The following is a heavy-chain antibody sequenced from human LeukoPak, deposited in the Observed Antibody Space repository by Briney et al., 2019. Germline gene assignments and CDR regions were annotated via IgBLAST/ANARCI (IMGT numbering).Heavy chain of an antibody. Sequence: GGSLRLSCAASGFTFSNSWMSWVRQVPGKGLEWVANIKQDGSETYHVDSVEGRFTISRDNAKNSLYLQMNSLTAGDTAVYYCARGGGIADYWGQGTLVIVSS. CDR1: GFTFSNSW. D-gene: IGHD6-13*01. V-gene: IGHV3-7*05. J-gene: IGHJ4*02. CDR2: IKQDGSET. CDR3: ARGGGIADY.